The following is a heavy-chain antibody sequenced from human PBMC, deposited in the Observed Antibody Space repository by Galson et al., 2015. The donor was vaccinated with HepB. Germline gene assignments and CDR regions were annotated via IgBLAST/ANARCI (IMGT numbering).Heavy chain of an antibody. CDR2: IKYDGSEK. J-gene: IGHJ4*02. V-gene: IGHV3-7*03. CDR3: ARETRRGYSYPNGPDY. D-gene: IGHD5-18*01. Sequence: SLRLSCAGSGFTCSDYWMTWVRQAPGKGLEWVASIKYDGSEKYYVDSVQGRFSISRDNAKNSLYLQMNSLRVEDTAVYFCARETRRGYSYPNGPDYWGQGPLVTVSS. CDR1: GFTCSDYW.